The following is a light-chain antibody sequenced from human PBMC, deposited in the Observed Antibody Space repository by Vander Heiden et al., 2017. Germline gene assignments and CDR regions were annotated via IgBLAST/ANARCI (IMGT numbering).Light chain of an antibody. Sequence: SYLLTQPPSLSVAPGQTAKISCGGKNIGTKRVHWSQMKEGGAPVLVVYEDGDKPSGIPERISGANSGNTATMTISRVEAGDEADYYCQVWDTTSDHPVVCGGGTKLTV. CDR1: NIGTKR. CDR2: EDG. J-gene: IGLJ2*01. V-gene: IGLV3-21*02. CDR3: QVWDTTSDHPVV.